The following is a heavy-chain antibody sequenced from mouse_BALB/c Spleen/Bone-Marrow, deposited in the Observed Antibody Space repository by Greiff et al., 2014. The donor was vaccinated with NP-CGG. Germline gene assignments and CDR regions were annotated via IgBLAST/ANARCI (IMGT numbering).Heavy chain of an antibody. Sequence: EVKLVESGGGLVQPGGSLRLSCATSGFTFTDYYMSWVRQTPGKALEWLGFIRNTDNGYKTDSSASVKGRFTISRDNSQSILYLQMNTLRAEDSATYYCARDMCYGIRWYFGFWGAGTTVTVSS. J-gene: IGHJ1*01. CDR3: ARDMCYGIRWYFGF. CDR2: IRNTDNGYKT. CDR1: GFTFTDYY. D-gene: IGHD1-1*02. V-gene: IGHV7-3*02.